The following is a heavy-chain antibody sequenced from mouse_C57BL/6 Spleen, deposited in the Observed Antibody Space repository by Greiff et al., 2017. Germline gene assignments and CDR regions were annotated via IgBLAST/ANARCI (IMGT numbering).Heavy chain of an antibody. Sequence: EVQLQQSGPELVKPGASVKISCKASGYTFTDYYMNWVKQSHGKSLEWIGDINPNNGGTSYNQKFKGKATLTVDKSSSTAYMELRSLISEDSAVYYCAREGDYDGPCDYWGQGTTLTVSS. D-gene: IGHD2-4*01. CDR1: GYTFTDYY. CDR3: AREGDYDGPCDY. J-gene: IGHJ2*01. V-gene: IGHV1-26*01. CDR2: INPNNGGT.